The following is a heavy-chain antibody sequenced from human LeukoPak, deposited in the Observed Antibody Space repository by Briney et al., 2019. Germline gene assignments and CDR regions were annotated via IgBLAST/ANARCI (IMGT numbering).Heavy chain of an antibody. Sequence: SETLSLTCAVSGYSISSGYYWGWIRQPPGKGLEWIGSIYHSGSTYYNPSLKSRVTISVDTSKNQFSLKLSSVTAADTAVYCCAREDSSGYYLDYWGQGTLVTVSS. CDR2: IYHSGST. D-gene: IGHD3-22*01. CDR3: AREDSSGYYLDY. J-gene: IGHJ4*02. CDR1: GYSISSGYY. V-gene: IGHV4-38-2*02.